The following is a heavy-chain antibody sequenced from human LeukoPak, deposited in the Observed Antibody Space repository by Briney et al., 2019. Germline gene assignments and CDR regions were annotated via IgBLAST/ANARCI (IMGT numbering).Heavy chain of an antibody. CDR1: GGSISRYY. CDR2: IYYSGST. J-gene: IGHJ5*02. D-gene: IGHD2-15*01. Sequence: PSGTLSLTCTVSGGSISRYYWSWIRQPPGKGLEWIWYIYYSGSTNYNPSPKSRVTISVDTSNNQFSLELSSVTAADTAVYYCARGVVAATPKGDWFDPWGQGTLVTVSS. V-gene: IGHV4-59*01. CDR3: ARGVVAATPKGDWFDP.